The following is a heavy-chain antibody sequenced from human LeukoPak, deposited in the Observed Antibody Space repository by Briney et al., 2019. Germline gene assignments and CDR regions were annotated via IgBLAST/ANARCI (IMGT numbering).Heavy chain of an antibody. D-gene: IGHD3-9*01. J-gene: IGHJ4*02. CDR3: VREKTYHDILTGYRPKMVDY. V-gene: IGHV3-21*01. CDR1: GFTFSSYS. CDR2: ISSSSSYI. Sequence: GGSLRLSCAASGFTFSSYSMNWVRQAPGKGLEWVSCISSSSSYIYYADSVKGRFTISRDNAKNSLYLQMNSLRAEDTAVYHCVREKTYHDILTGYRPKMVDYWGQGTLVTVSS.